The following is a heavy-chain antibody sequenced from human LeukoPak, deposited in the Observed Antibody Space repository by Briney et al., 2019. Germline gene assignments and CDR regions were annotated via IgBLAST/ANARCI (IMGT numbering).Heavy chain of an antibody. CDR1: GGSFSGYY. CDR2: INDSGST. V-gene: IGHV4-34*01. CDR3: ARARGGYYYYGMDV. D-gene: IGHD2-15*01. Sequence: TSGTLSLTCAVYGGSFSGYYWSWIRQPPGKGLEWIGEINDSGSTNYNPSLKSRVAISVDTSKNQFSLKLSSVTAADTAVYYCARARGGYYYYGMDVWGQGTTVTVSS. J-gene: IGHJ6*02.